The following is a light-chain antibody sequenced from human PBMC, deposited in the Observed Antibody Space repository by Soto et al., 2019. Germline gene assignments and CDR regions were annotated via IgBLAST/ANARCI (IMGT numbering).Light chain of an antibody. J-gene: IGKJ4*01. CDR2: AAS. CDR1: QSISSY. V-gene: IGKV1-39*01. CDR3: QQSYSTPLT. Sequence: DIQMTQSPSSLSASVGDRVTITCWARQSISSYLNWYQQKPGKAPKLLIYAASSLQSGVPSRFSGSGSGTDFTLTISNLQPEDFATYYCQQSYSTPLTFGGGTKVDIK.